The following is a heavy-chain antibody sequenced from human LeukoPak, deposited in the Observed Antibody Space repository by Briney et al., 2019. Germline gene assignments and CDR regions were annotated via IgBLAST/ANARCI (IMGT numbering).Heavy chain of an antibody. V-gene: IGHV3-23*01. CDR2: ISGDGATT. J-gene: IGHJ4*02. CDR3: AKRDHSDSGTYSPLFDH. D-gene: IGHD3-22*01. Sequence: GGSLRLSCAASGFTFSNYAMTWVRQDPGKGLNWVTGISGDGATTYYADSVKGQFTISRDNSKNTLYLQMNSLRAEDTAVYYCAKRDHSDSGTYSPLFDHWGQGTLVTVSS. CDR1: GFTFSNYA.